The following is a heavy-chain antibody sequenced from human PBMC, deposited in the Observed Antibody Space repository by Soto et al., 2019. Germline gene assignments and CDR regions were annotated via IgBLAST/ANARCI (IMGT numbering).Heavy chain of an antibody. D-gene: IGHD3-10*01. Sequence: ASVKVSCKAPRDTFTSYYINWVRQAPGQGLEWMGVINPHGGSTAYAQKFKGRVTLTRDTSASTVYMEVSSLTSEDTAMYYCARSSGGNFGIIIELTNWFFPWGQGTLVTVSS. V-gene: IGHV1-46*01. CDR3: ARSSGGNFGIIIELTNWFFP. J-gene: IGHJ5*02. CDR2: INPHGGST. CDR1: RDTFTSYY.